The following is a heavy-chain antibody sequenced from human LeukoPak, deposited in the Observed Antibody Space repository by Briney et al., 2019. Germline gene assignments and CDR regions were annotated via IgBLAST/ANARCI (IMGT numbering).Heavy chain of an antibody. Sequence: GASVKVSCKASGYTFTSYDINWVRQAPGQGLEWMGIINPSGGSTSYAQKFQGRVTMTRDTSTSTVYMELSSLRSEDTAVYYCARDLGELMNWFDPWGQGTLVTVSS. CDR1: GYTFTSYD. CDR3: ARDLGELMNWFDP. J-gene: IGHJ5*02. D-gene: IGHD1-26*01. CDR2: INPSGGST. V-gene: IGHV1-46*01.